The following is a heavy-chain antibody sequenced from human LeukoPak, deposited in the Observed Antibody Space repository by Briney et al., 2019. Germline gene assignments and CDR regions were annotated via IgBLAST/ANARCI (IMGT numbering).Heavy chain of an antibody. Sequence: GGSLRLSCAASGFTFTSYSMNWVRHAPGKGLEWVSFISSSSTYIYYVDSVKGRFTVSRDNAKNSLYLQMNSLRAEDTAVYYCARDYPRYDSSGYYLDSWGQGTLVTVS. V-gene: IGHV3-21*01. CDR1: GFTFTSYS. CDR3: ARDYPRYDSSGYYLDS. J-gene: IGHJ4*02. CDR2: ISSSSTYI. D-gene: IGHD3-22*01.